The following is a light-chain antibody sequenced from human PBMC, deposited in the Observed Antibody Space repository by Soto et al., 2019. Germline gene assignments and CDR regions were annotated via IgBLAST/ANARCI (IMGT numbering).Light chain of an antibody. Sequence: DIVMTQSPDSLAVSLGERATINCESSQSVLYSSNNQNCLAWYQQKPGQPPKLLIYWASTRESGVPDRFSGSGSVTDFTLTISSLQAEDVAVYYCQQYWATPWTFGQGTKVEIK. J-gene: IGKJ1*01. CDR3: QQYWATPWT. V-gene: IGKV4-1*01. CDR2: WAS. CDR1: QSVLYSSNNQNC.